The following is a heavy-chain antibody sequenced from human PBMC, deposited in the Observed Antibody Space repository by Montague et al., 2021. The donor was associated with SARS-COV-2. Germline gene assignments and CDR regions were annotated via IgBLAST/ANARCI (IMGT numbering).Heavy chain of an antibody. CDR2: ISRSGDLI. CDR1: GFTFSSYE. Sequence: SLRLSCAASGFTFSSYEMNWVRQAPGKGLEWLSCISRSGDLIYYADSVKGRFTISRDNAKRSLYLQMTSLRAEDTAVYYCARHYGDYFYDYYGMDVWGQGTTVIVSS. V-gene: IGHV3-48*03. J-gene: IGHJ6*02. D-gene: IGHD4-17*01. CDR3: ARHYGDYFYDYYGMDV.